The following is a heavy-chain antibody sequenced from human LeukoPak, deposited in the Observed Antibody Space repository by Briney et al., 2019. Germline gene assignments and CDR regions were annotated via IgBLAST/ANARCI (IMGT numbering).Heavy chain of an antibody. V-gene: IGHV1-18*01. D-gene: IGHD3-10*01. CDR2: ISSHNGNT. J-gene: IGHJ4*02. CDR3: ARLSTRSGSYYNVVDY. CDR1: GYTFTSYG. Sequence: ASVKVSCKASGYTFTSYGISWVRQAPGQGLEWMGWISSHNGNTNYAQKLQGRVTMTTDTSTSTAYMELGSLRSDDTAVYYCARLSTRSGSYYNVVDYWGQGTLVTVSS.